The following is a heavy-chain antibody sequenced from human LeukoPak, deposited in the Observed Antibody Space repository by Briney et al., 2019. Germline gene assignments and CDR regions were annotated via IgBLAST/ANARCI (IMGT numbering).Heavy chain of an antibody. V-gene: IGHV3-74*01. CDR2: IKSDGSDT. CDR1: GFTFSTYW. Sequence: SGGSLRLSCAASGFTFSTYWMHWVRQAPGEGLVWVSRIKSDGSDTSYADSVKGRFPISRDSAKNTLYLQMNGLRAEDTAVYYCARGFWTGVEYWGQGALVTVSS. D-gene: IGHD3/OR15-3a*01. CDR3: ARGFWTGVEY. J-gene: IGHJ4*02.